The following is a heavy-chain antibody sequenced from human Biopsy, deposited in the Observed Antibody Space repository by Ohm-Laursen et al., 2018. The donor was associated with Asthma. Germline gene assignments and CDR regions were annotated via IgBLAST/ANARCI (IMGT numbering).Heavy chain of an antibody. V-gene: IGHV4-31*03. D-gene: IGHD2-21*01. J-gene: IGHJ4*02. CDR1: GDSITSGGCC. CDR3: ARGRSGDWLYYFDY. Sequence: SQTLSLTCTVSGDSITSGGCCWNWIRQHPGKGLEWIGYIHHSGTSYFNPSLKSRVSFSRDTSKNQFSLRLSSVTAADTAMYYCARGRSGDWLYYFDYWGQGALVTVSS. CDR2: IHHSGTS.